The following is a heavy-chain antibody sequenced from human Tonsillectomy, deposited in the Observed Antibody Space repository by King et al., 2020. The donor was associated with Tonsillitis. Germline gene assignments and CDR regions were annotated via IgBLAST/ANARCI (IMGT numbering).Heavy chain of an antibody. Sequence: EVQLVESGGGLVQPGGSLRLSCAASGFTFSSYSMNWVRQAPGKGLEWVSFISSISSTIYYSDSVSGRFTISRDNAKNSLYLQMNSLRAEDTAVYYCARDEWGLYYFDYWGQGILVTVSS. CDR3: ARDEWGLYYFDY. J-gene: IGHJ4*02. D-gene: IGHD1-26*01. V-gene: IGHV3-48*01. CDR1: GFTFSSYS. CDR2: ISSISSTI.